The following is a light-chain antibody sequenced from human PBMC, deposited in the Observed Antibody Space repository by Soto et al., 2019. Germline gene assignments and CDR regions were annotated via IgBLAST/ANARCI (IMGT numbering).Light chain of an antibody. V-gene: IGKV4-1*01. J-gene: IGKJ2*01. Sequence: DIVMTQSPDSLTVSLGERATINCKYSQSVLYSSNNKNYLAWYQQKPGQPPKPLIYLASTRESGVPDRFTGSGSGTDFTLTISSLKGEEVAVYYCLQYYSTPRYTLGQGTKLEIK. CDR1: QSVLYSSNNKNY. CDR2: LAS. CDR3: LQYYSTPRYT.